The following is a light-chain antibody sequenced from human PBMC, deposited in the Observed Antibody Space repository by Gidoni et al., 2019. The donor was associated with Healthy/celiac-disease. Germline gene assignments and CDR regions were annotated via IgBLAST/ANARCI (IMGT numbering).Light chain of an antibody. CDR1: SSNIGAGYD. CDR3: QSYDSSLSAL. CDR2: GNS. Sequence: QPVLTQPPSVSGAPRQRVTIPCTGRSSNIGAGYDVPWYQQLPGTAPKLLIYGNSNRPSGVPDRFSGSKSGTSASLAITGLQAEDEADYYCQSYDSSLSALFGGGTKLTVL. V-gene: IGLV1-40*01. J-gene: IGLJ2*01.